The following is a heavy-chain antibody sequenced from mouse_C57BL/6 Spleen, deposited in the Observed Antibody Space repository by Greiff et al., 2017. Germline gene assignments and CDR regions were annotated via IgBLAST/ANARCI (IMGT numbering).Heavy chain of an antibody. V-gene: IGHV1-42*01. D-gene: IGHD1-1*01. CDR3: ARGYYYGSRSYYFDY. J-gene: IGHJ2*01. CDR1: GYSFTGYY. Sequence: VQLQQSGPELVKPGASVKISCKASGYSFTGYYMNWVKQSPEKSLEWIGEINPSTGGTTYNQKFKAKATLTVDKSSSTAYMQLKSLTSEDSAVYYCARGYYYGSRSYYFDYWGQGTTRTVSS. CDR2: INPSTGGT.